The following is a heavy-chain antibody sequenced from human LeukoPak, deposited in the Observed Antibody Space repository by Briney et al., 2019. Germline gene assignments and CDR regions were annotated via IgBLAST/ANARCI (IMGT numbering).Heavy chain of an antibody. CDR1: GGSISSYC. J-gene: IGHJ5*02. CDR2: IYYSGST. CDR3: ARVSAVAWFDP. Sequence: SETLSLTCTVSGGSISSYCWSWIRQPPGKGLEWIGYIYYSGSTNYNPSLKSRVTISVDTSKNQFSLKLSSVTAADTAVYYCARVSAVAWFDPWGQGTLVTVSS. D-gene: IGHD6-19*01. V-gene: IGHV4-59*01.